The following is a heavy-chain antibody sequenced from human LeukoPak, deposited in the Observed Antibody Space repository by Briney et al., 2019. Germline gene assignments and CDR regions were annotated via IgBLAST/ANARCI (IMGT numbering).Heavy chain of an antibody. J-gene: IGHJ3*01. CDR3: GRGGDGIDV. CDR2: INQDESRA. Sequence: GGSLRLSCAVSGFTFRNYLKHWVRQPPGQGPVWVSRINQDESRAYADSVKGRFTVSRDNAKNMLYLQLNGLRAEDTAVYFCGRGGDGIDVWGQGTTVIVSS. D-gene: IGHD5-24*01. V-gene: IGHV3-74*01. CDR1: GFTFRNYL.